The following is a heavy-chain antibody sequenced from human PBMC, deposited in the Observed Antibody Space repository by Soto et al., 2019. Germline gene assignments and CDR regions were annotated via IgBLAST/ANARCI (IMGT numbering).Heavy chain of an antibody. CDR2: ISWNSGSI. CDR1: GFTFDDYA. J-gene: IGHJ4*02. D-gene: IGHD5-12*01. V-gene: IGHV3-9*01. Sequence: GGSLRLSCAASGFTFDDYAMHWVRQAPGKGLEWVSGISWNSGSIGYADSVKGRFTISRDNAKNSLYLQMNSLRAEDTALYYCAKDGGAWWSGYDNGYFDYWGQGTLVTVSS. CDR3: AKDGGAWWSGYDNGYFDY.